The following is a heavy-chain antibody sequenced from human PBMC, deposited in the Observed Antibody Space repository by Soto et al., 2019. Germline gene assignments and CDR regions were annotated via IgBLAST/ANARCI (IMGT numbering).Heavy chain of an antibody. D-gene: IGHD3-9*01. CDR2: IYYSGST. CDR3: ARVGERWQYIDWFYYLDY. Sequence: SETLSLTCTVSGGSTNGYYWSWIRQPPGKGLEWIGYIYYSGSTKYNPSLRSRVTMSVDTSKNQLSLKLTSVTAADTAVYYCARVGERWQYIDWFYYLDYWGQGTRVTVSS. CDR1: GGSTNGYY. V-gene: IGHV4-59*01. J-gene: IGHJ4*02.